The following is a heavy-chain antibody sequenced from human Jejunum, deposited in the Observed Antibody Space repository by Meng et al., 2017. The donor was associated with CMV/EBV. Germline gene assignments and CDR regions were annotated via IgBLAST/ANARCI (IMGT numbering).Heavy chain of an antibody. CDR1: GFILSTYS. V-gene: IGHV3-30*02. D-gene: IGHD2-15*01. CDR2: IRFDGNDK. CDR3: AKDFYSDFLGEVFDY. J-gene: IGHJ4*02. Sequence: GFILSTYSRHWVRQTPVKGLEWVAFIRFDGNDKRYVDSVKGRFTISRDNSKDTVYLEMNSLRLEDTAVYYCAKDFYSDFLGEVFDYWGQGTLVTVSS.